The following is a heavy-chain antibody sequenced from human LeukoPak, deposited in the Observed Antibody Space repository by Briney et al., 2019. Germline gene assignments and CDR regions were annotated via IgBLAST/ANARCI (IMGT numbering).Heavy chain of an antibody. CDR1: GFTFSDYY. V-gene: IGHV3-11*06. J-gene: IGHJ4*02. CDR3: ARDVASTVTWD. D-gene: IGHD4-17*01. Sequence: GGSLRLSCAASGFTFSDYYMSWIRQAPGRGLEWVSYVSSSSSYTNYADSVRGRFTISRDNAKDSLYLQMNSLRAEDTAVYYCARDVASTVTWDWGQGTLVTVSS. CDR2: VSSSSSYT.